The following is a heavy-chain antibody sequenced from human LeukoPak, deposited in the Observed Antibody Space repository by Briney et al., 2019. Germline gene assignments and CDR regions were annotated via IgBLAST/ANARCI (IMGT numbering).Heavy chain of an antibody. D-gene: IGHD1-7*01. CDR2: INPNSGGT. J-gene: IGHJ4*02. Sequence: ASVKVSCQSSGYTFTGYYIHWVRQAPGQGLEWMGWINPNSGGTNYSQKFQGRVTMNRDTSISTDYIELSRLGYDDTAVYYCASSPRQRMELRYDYWGQGTLVTGSP. CDR1: GYTFTGYY. CDR3: ASSPRQRMELRYDY. V-gene: IGHV1-2*02.